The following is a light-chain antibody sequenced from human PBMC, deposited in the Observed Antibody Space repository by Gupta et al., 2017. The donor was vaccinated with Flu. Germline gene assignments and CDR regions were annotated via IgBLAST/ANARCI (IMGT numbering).Light chain of an antibody. CDR1: ALPKKY. CDR2: EDN. V-gene: IGLV3-10*01. Sequence: SYELTQPPSVSVSPGQTARITCSGDALPKKYAYWYQQKSGQAPVLVIYEDNKRPAGIPERFSGSSSGTMATLTISGAQVEEEADFYCYSTDSSDTPRFGGGTKLTVL. J-gene: IGLJ2*01. CDR3: YSTDSSDTPR.